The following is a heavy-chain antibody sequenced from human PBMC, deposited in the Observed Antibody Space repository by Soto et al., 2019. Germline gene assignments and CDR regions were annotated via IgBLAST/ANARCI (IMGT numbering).Heavy chain of an antibody. Sequence: SETLSLTCAVYGGSFSGYYWSWIRQPPGKGLEWIGEINHSGSTNYNPSLRSRVTISVDTSKNQFSLKLSSVTAADTAVYYCARGRGYDFWSGYYTYYGMDVWGQGTTVTVSS. CDR2: INHSGST. J-gene: IGHJ6*02. CDR1: GGSFSGYY. V-gene: IGHV4-34*01. D-gene: IGHD3-3*01. CDR3: ARGRGYDFWSGYYTYYGMDV.